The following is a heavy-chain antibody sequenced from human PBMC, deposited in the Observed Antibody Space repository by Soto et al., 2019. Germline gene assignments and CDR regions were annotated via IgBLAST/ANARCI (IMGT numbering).Heavy chain of an antibody. V-gene: IGHV4-39*01. CDR1: GGSISSSRYY. Sequence: PSETLSLTCIVSGGSISSSRYYWGWRRQPPGKGLEWIGRIYYSGSTYYNPSLKSRVTISVDTSETQFSLKRSSGTAADTAVFYCARHRARNWFDPWGQGTLVTVSS. CDR2: IYYSGST. CDR3: ARHRARNWFDP. D-gene: IGHD6-6*01. J-gene: IGHJ5*02.